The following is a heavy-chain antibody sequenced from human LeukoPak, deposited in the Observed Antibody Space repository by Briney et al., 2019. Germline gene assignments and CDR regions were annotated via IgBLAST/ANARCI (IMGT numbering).Heavy chain of an antibody. CDR3: ARAVRRAYYDFDY. J-gene: IGHJ4*02. D-gene: IGHD3-22*01. CDR2: IYYSGST. Sequence: SQTLSLTCTVSGGSISSGGYYWSWIRQPPGKGLEWIGYIYYSGSTNYNPSLKSRVTISVDTSKNQFSLKLSSVTAADMAVYYCARAVRRAYYDFDYWGQGTLVTVSS. CDR1: GGSISSGGYY. V-gene: IGHV4-61*08.